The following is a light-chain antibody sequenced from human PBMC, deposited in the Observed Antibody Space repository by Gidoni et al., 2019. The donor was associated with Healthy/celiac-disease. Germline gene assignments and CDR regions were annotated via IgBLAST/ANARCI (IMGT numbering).Light chain of an antibody. CDR2: SNN. CDR1: SSNIGSNT. Sequence: QSVLTQPPSTSGTPGPGVTIPCSGSSSNIGSNTVKWYQQLPGTAPKLLIYSNNPRPSGVPDRFSGSTSGTSASLAISGLQSEDEADYYCAAWDDSLNAWVFGGGTKLTVL. J-gene: IGLJ3*02. V-gene: IGLV1-44*01. CDR3: AAWDDSLNAWV.